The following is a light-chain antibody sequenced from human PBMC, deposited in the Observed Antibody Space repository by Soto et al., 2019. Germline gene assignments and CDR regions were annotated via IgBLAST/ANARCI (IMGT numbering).Light chain of an antibody. CDR2: DVS. J-gene: IGLJ1*01. V-gene: IGLV2-14*03. Sequence: QSALTQPASVSGSPGQSITISCTGTSSDVGGYKYVSWYQQHPGKAPKLMIYDVSNRPSGVSNRFSGSKSGNTASLTISGLQAEDEAAYSCSSYTSNSTYVFGPGTQLTVL. CDR1: SSDVGGYKY. CDR3: SSYTSNSTYV.